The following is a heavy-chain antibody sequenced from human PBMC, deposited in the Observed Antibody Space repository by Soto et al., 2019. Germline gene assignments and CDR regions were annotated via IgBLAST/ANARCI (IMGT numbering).Heavy chain of an antibody. D-gene: IGHD1-26*01. Sequence: GGSLRLAGAASGFTFSSYSMNWVRQAPGKGLEWVSSISSSSSYIYYADSVKGRFTISRDNAKNSLYLQMNSLRAEDTAVYYCARGVGANNFDYWGPGNLVTVSS. CDR2: ISSSSSYI. J-gene: IGHJ4*02. CDR1: GFTFSSYS. CDR3: ARGVGANNFDY. V-gene: IGHV3-21*01.